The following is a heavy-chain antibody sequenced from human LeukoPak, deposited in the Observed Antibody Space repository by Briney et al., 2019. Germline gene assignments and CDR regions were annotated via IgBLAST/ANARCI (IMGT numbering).Heavy chain of an antibody. Sequence: HAGGSLRLSCAASGFTVSSNYMSWVRQAPGKGLEWVSVIYSGGSTYYANSVKGRFSISRDNSKNTLYLQVNSLRAEDTAVYYCARAAGTLGWFDPWGQGTLVTVSS. D-gene: IGHD6-13*01. CDR3: ARAAGTLGWFDP. CDR2: IYSGGST. V-gene: IGHV3-53*01. CDR1: GFTVSSNY. J-gene: IGHJ5*02.